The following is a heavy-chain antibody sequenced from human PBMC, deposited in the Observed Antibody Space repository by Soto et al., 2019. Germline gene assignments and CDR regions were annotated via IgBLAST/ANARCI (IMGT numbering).Heavy chain of an antibody. Sequence: GGSLRLSCAASGFTFSSYAMHWVRQAPGKGLEWVAVISYDGSNKYYADSVKGRFTISRDNSKNTLYLQMNSLRAEDTAVYYCAGGDSSSSPPGDYWGQGTLVTVSS. CDR2: ISYDGSNK. J-gene: IGHJ4*02. V-gene: IGHV3-30-3*01. CDR1: GFTFSSYA. D-gene: IGHD6-6*01. CDR3: AGGDSSSSPPGDY.